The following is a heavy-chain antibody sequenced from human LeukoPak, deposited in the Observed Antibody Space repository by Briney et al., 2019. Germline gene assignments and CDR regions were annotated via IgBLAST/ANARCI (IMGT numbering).Heavy chain of an antibody. CDR1: GFTFSGFW. CDR3: ARGGGNFDS. Sequence: GGSLSLSCAASGFTFSGFWMSWIRPAPGKGLEWVANIKQDGSDKYYVDSVKGRFIISRDNAKNSLYLQMNSLRAEDTAVYYCARGGGNFDSWGQGTLVTVSS. J-gene: IGHJ4*02. V-gene: IGHV3-7*01. D-gene: IGHD2-15*01. CDR2: IKQDGSDK.